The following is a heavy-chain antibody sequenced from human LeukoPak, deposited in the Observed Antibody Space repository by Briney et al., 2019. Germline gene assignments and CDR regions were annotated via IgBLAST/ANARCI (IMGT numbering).Heavy chain of an antibody. CDR2: ISYDGSNK. CDR1: GFTFSTYG. V-gene: IGHV3-30*18. Sequence: GGSLRLSCAASGFTFSTYGMHWVRQAPGKGLECVAIISYDGSNKYYTDSVKGRFTISRDNSKNTLYLQMNSLRAEDTAVYYCAKSGIEAAGSLVYFDYWGQGTLVTASS. CDR3: AKSGIEAAGSLVYFDY. D-gene: IGHD6-13*01. J-gene: IGHJ4*02.